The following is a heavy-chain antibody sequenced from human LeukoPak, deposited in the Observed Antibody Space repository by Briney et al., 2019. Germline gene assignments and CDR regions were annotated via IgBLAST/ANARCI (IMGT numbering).Heavy chain of an antibody. CDR1: GFTFSSYG. Sequence: GRSLRLSCAASGFTFSSYGMHWVRQAPGKGLEWVAVISYDGSNKYYADSVKGRFTISRDNSKNSLYLQMNGLRAEDTAVYYCARGDSGWYHPLDYWGQGTLVTVSS. V-gene: IGHV3-30*03. J-gene: IGHJ4*02. CDR2: ISYDGSNK. CDR3: ARGDSGWYHPLDY. D-gene: IGHD6-19*01.